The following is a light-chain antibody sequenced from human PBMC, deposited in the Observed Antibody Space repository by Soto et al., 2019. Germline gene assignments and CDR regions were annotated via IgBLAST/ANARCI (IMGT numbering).Light chain of an antibody. CDR2: NAA. J-gene: IGKJ1*01. V-gene: IGKV1-5*03. CDR1: HSISSW. CDR3: QQYNSYPWT. Sequence: DIQMTQSPSTLSASVGDRVTITCRASHSISSWLDWYQQKPGKAPKLLIYNAASLESRVPSRFSGSGSGTEFTLTISSLQPDDFATYYCQQYNSYPWTFGQGTKVDIK.